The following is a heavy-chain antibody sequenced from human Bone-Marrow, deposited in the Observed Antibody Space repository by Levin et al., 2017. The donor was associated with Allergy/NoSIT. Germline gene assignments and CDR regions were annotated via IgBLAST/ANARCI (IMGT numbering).Heavy chain of an antibody. CDR2: IKSKTDGGTT. J-gene: IGHJ6*02. CDR3: TIYGSGSYYGHSGMDV. Sequence: PGGSLRLSCAASGFTFSNAWMSWVRQAPGKGLEWVGRIKSKTDGGTTDYAAPVKGRFTISRDDSKNTLYLQMNSLKTEDTAVYYCTIYGSGSYYGHSGMDVWGQGTTVTVSS. D-gene: IGHD3-10*01. V-gene: IGHV3-15*01. CDR1: GFTFSNAW.